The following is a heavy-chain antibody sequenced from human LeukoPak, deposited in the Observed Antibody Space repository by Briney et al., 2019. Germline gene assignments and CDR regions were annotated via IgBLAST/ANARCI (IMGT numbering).Heavy chain of an antibody. D-gene: IGHD5-24*01. CDR1: GGSVSSRSYY. Sequence: SETLSLTCSVSGGSVSSRSYYWSWIRQPPGKGLEWIGYIYYSGSTNYNPSLKSRVTISVDTSKNQFSLKLSSVTAADTAAYYCARDYNPFDYWGQGTLVTVSS. J-gene: IGHJ4*02. CDR2: IYYSGST. V-gene: IGHV4-61*01. CDR3: ARDYNPFDY.